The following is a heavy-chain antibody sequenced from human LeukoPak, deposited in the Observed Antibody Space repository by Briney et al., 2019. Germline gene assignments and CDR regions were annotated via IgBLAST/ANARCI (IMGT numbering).Heavy chain of an antibody. CDR3: ARVTGYGDYFDY. CDR1: GFTFSSYG. D-gene: IGHD4-17*01. V-gene: IGHV3-23*01. Sequence: PGGSLRLSCAASGFTFSSYGMSWVRQAPGKGLEWVSAISGSGGSTYYADSVKGRFTISRDNAKNSLYLQMNSLRAEDTAVYYCARVTGYGDYFDYWGQGTLVTVSS. J-gene: IGHJ4*02. CDR2: ISGSGGST.